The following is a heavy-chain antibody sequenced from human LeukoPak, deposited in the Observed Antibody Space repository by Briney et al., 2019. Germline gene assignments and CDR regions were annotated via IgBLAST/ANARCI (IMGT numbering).Heavy chain of an antibody. CDR3: ARGSYTSTWF. D-gene: IGHD6-13*01. CDR1: GDSVSSNSAA. V-gene: IGHV6-1*01. J-gene: IGHJ4*02. Sequence: SQTLSLTCATSGDSVSSNSAAWSWMRQSPTRGLEWLGRTYYRSKWYTEYAVSVKSRITVNPDTSKNQFSLQLNSVTPEDTAVYYCARGSYTSTWFWGQGTLVTVSS. CDR2: TYYRSKWYT.